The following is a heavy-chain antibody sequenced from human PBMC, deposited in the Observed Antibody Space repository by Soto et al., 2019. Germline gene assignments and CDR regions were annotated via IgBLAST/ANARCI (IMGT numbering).Heavy chain of an antibody. CDR1: GFTFSGSA. V-gene: IGHV3-73*01. D-gene: IGHD2-15*01. Sequence: PGGSLRLSCAASGFTFSGSAMPWVRQASGKGLEWVGRIRSKANSYATAYAASVKGRFTISRDDSKNAAYLQMNSLKTEDAAVYYCTRPGSYYYYYYMDVWGKGTTVTVSS. CDR3: TRPGSYYYYYYMDV. CDR2: IRSKANSYAT. J-gene: IGHJ6*03.